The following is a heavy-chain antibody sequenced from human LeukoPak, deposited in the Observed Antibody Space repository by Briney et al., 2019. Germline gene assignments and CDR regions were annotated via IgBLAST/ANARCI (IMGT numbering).Heavy chain of an antibody. CDR2: INSDGIST. V-gene: IGHV3-74*01. CDR3: TTLTVASNFDY. CDR1: RFTFSRYW. D-gene: IGHD6-19*01. J-gene: IGHJ4*02. Sequence: GGSLRLSCAASRFTFSRYWMHWVRQAPGKGLVWVSRINSDGISTSYADSVKGRFTISRDNAKNSLYLQMNSLRAEDTAVYCCTTLTVASNFDYWGQGTLVTVSS.